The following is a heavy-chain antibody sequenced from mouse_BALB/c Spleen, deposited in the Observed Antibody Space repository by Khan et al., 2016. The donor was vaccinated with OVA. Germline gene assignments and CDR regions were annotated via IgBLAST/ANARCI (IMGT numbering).Heavy chain of an antibody. CDR2: IYPGTDNT. D-gene: IGHD1-1*01. J-gene: IGHJ2*01. CDR3: AREEALYYFAY. V-gene: IGHV1-76*01. CDR1: GYIFTSYW. Sequence: QVQLKESGAELVRPGASVKLSCKTSGYIFTSYWIHWVKQRSGQGLEWIARIYPGTDNTYYHEKLRDKATLTADKSSSTAYIQLSSLKSEDSAVYCCAREEALYYFAYWGQGTTLTVSS.